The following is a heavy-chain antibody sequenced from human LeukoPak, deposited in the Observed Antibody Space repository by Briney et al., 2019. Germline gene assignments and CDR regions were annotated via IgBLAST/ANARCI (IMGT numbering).Heavy chain of an antibody. J-gene: IGHJ4*02. Sequence: GGSLRLSCAASGFTFSSYAMHWVRQAPGKGLEWVAVISYDGSNKYYADSVKGRFTISRDNSKNTLYLQMNSLRAEDTAVYYCAREASLPRWLQYDYWGQGTLVTVSS. D-gene: IGHD5-24*01. V-gene: IGHV3-30*04. CDR2: ISYDGSNK. CDR1: GFTFSSYA. CDR3: AREASLPRWLQYDY.